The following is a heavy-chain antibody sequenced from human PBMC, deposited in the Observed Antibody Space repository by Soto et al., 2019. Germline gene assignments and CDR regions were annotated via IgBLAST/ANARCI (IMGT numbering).Heavy chain of an antibody. J-gene: IGHJ4*02. D-gene: IGHD1-26*01. CDR2: INEDGGAK. Sequence: PGGSLRLSCAASGFTFSNWWMTWVRQAPGKGLEWVANINEDGGAKFYVDSVKGRFTISRDNAQNSVYLQMNSLRAEDTAVYYCAVGYRAYGGQGSLVTVSS. V-gene: IGHV3-7*01. CDR1: GFTFSNWW. CDR3: AVGYRAY.